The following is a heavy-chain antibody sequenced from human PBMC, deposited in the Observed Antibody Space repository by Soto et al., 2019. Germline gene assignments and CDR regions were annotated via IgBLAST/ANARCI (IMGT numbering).Heavy chain of an antibody. Sequence: QVQLQESGPGLVRPSETLSLTCTVSGGSISRYFWSWIRQSPGKGLEWIGYIFYTGSTTYNPSLKSRVTISIDTSKNQFSLKLSSLTAADTAVYYCAHFSDLEWFDPWGQGTLVTVPS. D-gene: IGHD2-21*01. CDR3: AHFSDLEWFDP. CDR1: GGSISRYF. V-gene: IGHV4-59*01. J-gene: IGHJ5*02. CDR2: IFYTGST.